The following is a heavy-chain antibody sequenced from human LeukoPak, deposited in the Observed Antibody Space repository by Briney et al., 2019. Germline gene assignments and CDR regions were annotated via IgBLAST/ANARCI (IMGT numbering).Heavy chain of an antibody. Sequence: ASVKVSCKASGYTFTSYYMHWVRQAPGQGLEWMGIINPSGGSTSYAQKFQGRVTMTRNTSISTAYMELSSLRSEDTAVYYCARGRRVNTMVRGANYWGQGTLVTVSS. CDR1: GYTFTSYY. CDR2: INPSGGST. J-gene: IGHJ4*02. V-gene: IGHV1-46*01. D-gene: IGHD3-10*01. CDR3: ARGRRVNTMVRGANY.